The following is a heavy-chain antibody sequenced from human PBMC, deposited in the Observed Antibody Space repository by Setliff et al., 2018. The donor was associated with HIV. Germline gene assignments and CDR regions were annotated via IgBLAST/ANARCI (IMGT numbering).Heavy chain of an antibody. CDR2: VYYSGST. CDR1: GYSISSGYY. D-gene: IGHD3-22*01. CDR3: ARAADYHDSSGYWAPPRYFDY. Sequence: LETLSLTCPVSGYSISSGYYWGWIRQPPGGGLEWVGSVYYSGSTYYNPSLKSRVTISVDTSENQLSLRLTSMTAADTAVYYCARAADYHDSSGYWAPPRYFDYWGQGTLVTVSS. J-gene: IGHJ4*02. V-gene: IGHV4-38-2*02.